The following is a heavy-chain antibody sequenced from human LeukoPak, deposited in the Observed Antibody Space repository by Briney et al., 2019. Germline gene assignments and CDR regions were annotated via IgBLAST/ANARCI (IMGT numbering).Heavy chain of an antibody. V-gene: IGHV4-59*01. Sequence: KPSETLSLTCTVSGGSISSYYWSWIRQPPGKGLEWIGYIYYSGSTNYNPSLKSRVTISVDTSKNQFSLKLSSVTAADTAVYYCARETYYDFWSGYYSWGWFDPWGQGTLVTVSS. CDR1: GGSISSYY. CDR2: IYYSGST. J-gene: IGHJ5*02. D-gene: IGHD3-3*01. CDR3: ARETYYDFWSGYYSWGWFDP.